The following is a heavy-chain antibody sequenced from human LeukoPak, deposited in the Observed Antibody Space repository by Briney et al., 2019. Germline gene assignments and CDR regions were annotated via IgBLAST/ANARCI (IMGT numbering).Heavy chain of an antibody. CDR2: ISATSTYI. D-gene: IGHD3-22*01. CDR1: GFSLSDYT. J-gene: IGHJ5*02. Sequence: GGSLRLSCELSGFSLSDYTMNWVRQSPGKGLEWVSSISATSTYIYYADSVKGRFTISRDNARNSLYLQMDGLRPEDAAVYYCARAIKSVVSSAYYINWFDPWGQGTLVTVSS. CDR3: ARAIKSVVSSAYYINWFDP. V-gene: IGHV3-21*01.